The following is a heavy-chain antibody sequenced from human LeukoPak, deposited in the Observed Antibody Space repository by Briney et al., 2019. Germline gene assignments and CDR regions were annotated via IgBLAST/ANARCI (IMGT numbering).Heavy chain of an antibody. D-gene: IGHD3-10*01. V-gene: IGHV4-4*07. J-gene: IGHJ5*02. Sequence: ETSETLSLTCTVSGVSASSGYWSWIRQPAGKGLEWLGRVSTSLTTYYNPSLKSRVTMSLDTSENQFSLKLTSVTAADPAVYYCARGYGAGGYSAWGQGTLVTVSS. CDR2: VSTSLTT. CDR1: GVSASSGY. CDR3: ARGYGAGGYSA.